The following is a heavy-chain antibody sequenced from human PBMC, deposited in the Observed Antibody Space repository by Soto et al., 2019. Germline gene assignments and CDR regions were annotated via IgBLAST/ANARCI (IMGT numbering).Heavy chain of an antibody. CDR2: ISYDGSNK. Sequence: QVQLVESGGGVVQPGRSLRLSCAASGFTFSSYGMHWVRQAPGKGLEWVAVISYDGSNKYYADSVKGRFTISRDNSKNTLYLQMNSLRADDTAVYYCAKDIRGYYDFWSGYSDFDYWGQGTLVTVSS. CDR1: GFTFSSYG. D-gene: IGHD3-3*01. V-gene: IGHV3-30*18. CDR3: AKDIRGYYDFWSGYSDFDY. J-gene: IGHJ4*02.